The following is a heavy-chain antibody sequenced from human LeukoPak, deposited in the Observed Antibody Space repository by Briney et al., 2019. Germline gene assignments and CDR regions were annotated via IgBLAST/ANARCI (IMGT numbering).Heavy chain of an antibody. Sequence: ASVKVSCKASGGTFSSYAISWVRQAPGQGLEWMGGIIPIFGTANYAQKFQGRVTITTDESTSTAYMELSSLRSEDTAVYYCATYYTPLYDFEGPDMDVWGKGTTVTVSS. CDR1: GGTFSSYA. CDR3: ATYYTPLYDFEGPDMDV. V-gene: IGHV1-69*05. J-gene: IGHJ6*03. CDR2: IIPIFGTA. D-gene: IGHD3-3*01.